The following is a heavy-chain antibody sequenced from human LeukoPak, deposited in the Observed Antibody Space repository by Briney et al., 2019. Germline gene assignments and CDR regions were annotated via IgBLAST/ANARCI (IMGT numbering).Heavy chain of an antibody. CDR3: GRVSGTVMVTWYFDY. V-gene: IGHV3-7*01. D-gene: IGHD5-18*01. CDR1: GFTFSSYW. J-gene: IGHJ4*02. CDR2: IKQDGSEK. Sequence: GGSLRLSCAASGFTFSSYWMSWVRQAPGKGLEWVANIKQDGSEKYYVDSVKGRFTISRDNAKNSLYLQMNSLRAEDTAVYYCGRVSGTVMVTWYFDYWGQGTLVTVSS.